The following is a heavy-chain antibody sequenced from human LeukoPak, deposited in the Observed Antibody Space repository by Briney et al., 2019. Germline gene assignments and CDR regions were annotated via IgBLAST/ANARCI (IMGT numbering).Heavy chain of an antibody. CDR1: GFTFSEHF. CDR2: MSSRGNTI. V-gene: IGHV3-11*01. D-gene: IGHD5-24*01. Sequence: GSLRLSCTASGFTFSEHFMTWIRLAPGKGLEGVSYMSSRGNTIYYADSVKGRFTISRDNAKSSLYLQMNNLGAEDTAVYYCARGGRWLQWYYFDYWGQGTVVTVSA. CDR3: ARGGRWLQWYYFDY. J-gene: IGHJ4*02.